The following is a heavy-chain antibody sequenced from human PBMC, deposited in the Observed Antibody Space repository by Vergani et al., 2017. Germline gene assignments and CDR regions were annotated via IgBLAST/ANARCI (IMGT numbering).Heavy chain of an antibody. CDR2: IIPSFGTA. D-gene: IGHD5/OR15-5a*01. V-gene: IGHV1-69*01. Sequence: VQLVPSGAEVKKPGASVKVSCKASGYTFTSYYMHWVRQAPGQGLEWMGGIIPSFGTANYAQKLQGRVTSTADESASTAYMELSSLRSEETAVYYCARECLGMDVWGQGTTVTVSS. CDR1: GYTFTSYY. J-gene: IGHJ6*02. CDR3: ARECLGMDV.